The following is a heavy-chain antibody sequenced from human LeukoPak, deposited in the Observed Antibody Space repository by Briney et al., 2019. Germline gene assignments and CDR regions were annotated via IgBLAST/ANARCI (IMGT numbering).Heavy chain of an antibody. V-gene: IGHV3-74*01. Sequence: GGSLRLSCAASGFTFTSHWMHWVRQGPGRGLVWVSRVDSDGSDTIYTDSVKGRFTISRDNAKNTLYLQMNSLRAEDTAVYYCARDFYYGMDVWGQGTTVTVSS. J-gene: IGHJ6*02. CDR3: ARDFYYGMDV. CDR1: GFTFTSHW. CDR2: VDSDGSDT.